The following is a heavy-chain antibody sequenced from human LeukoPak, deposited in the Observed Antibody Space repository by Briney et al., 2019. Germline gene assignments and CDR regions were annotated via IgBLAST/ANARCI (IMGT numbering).Heavy chain of an antibody. CDR1: GFTFSSYE. D-gene: IGHD6-25*01. CDR2: ISSSGSTI. J-gene: IGHJ3*02. Sequence: PGGSLRLSCAASGFTFSSYEMNWVRQAPGKGLEWVSYISSSGSTIYYADSVKGRFTISRDNAKNSLYLQMNSLRAGDTAVYYCARVLTVRSGGYDAFDIWGQGTMVTASS. V-gene: IGHV3-48*03. CDR3: ARVLTVRSGGYDAFDI.